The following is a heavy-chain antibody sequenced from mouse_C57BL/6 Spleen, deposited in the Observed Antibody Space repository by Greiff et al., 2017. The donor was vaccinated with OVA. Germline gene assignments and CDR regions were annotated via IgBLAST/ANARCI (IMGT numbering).Heavy chain of an antibody. Sequence: VQLQQPGAELVMPGASVKLSCKASGYTFTRYWMHWVKQRPGQGLEWIGEIDPSDSYTNYNQKFKGKSTLTVDKSSSTAYMQLSSLTSEDSAVYYCARATTVVAHYFDYWGQGTTLTVSS. CDR2: IDPSDSYT. D-gene: IGHD1-1*01. J-gene: IGHJ2*01. CDR1: GYTFTRYW. CDR3: ARATTVVAHYFDY. V-gene: IGHV1-69*01.